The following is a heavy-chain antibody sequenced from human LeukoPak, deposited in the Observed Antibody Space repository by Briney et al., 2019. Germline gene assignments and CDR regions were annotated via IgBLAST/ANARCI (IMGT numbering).Heavy chain of an antibody. CDR3: ASLSRVRGVRSMDV. CDR2: IYYSGST. Sequence: SETLSLTCAVYGGSFSGYYWSWIRQPPGKGLEWIGSIYYSGSTYYNPSLKSRVTISVDTSKNQFSLKLSSVTAADTAVYYCASLSRVRGVRSMDVWGKGTTVTVSS. CDR1: GGSFSGYY. V-gene: IGHV4-34*01. D-gene: IGHD3-10*01. J-gene: IGHJ6*03.